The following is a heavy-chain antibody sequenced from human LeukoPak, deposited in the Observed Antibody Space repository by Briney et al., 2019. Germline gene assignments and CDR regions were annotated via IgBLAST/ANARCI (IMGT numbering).Heavy chain of an antibody. CDR3: ARDRGGGGDY. J-gene: IGHJ4*02. V-gene: IGHV1-18*04. Sequence: EASVKVSCKASGYTFTGYYMHWVRRAPGQGLEWMGWINAYNGNTNYAQKLQGRVTMTTDTTTSTAYMEMRSLRSDDTAVYYCARDRGGGGDYWGQGALVTVSS. CDR1: GYTFTGYY. D-gene: IGHD2-21*01. CDR2: INAYNGNT.